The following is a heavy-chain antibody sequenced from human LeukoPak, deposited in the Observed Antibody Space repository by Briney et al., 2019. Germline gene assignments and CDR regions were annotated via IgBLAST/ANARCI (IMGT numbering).Heavy chain of an antibody. V-gene: IGHV3-23*01. J-gene: IGHJ6*02. Sequence: GGSLRLSCAASGFTFSNYAMSWVRQAPGKGLEWVSVISGSGGSTYYADSVKGRFTISRDNSKNTLYLRMNSLRAEDTAVYYCAKGFPYYYYGMDVWGQGTTVTVSS. CDR2: ISGSGGST. CDR3: AKGFPYYYYGMDV. CDR1: GFTFSNYA.